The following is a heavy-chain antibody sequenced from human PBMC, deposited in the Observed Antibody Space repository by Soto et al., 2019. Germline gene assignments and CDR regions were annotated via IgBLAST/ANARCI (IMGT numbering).Heavy chain of an antibody. CDR1: GYTFTTYY. CDR2: IDPSGGRT. CDR3: ARLLAPYCGGDCYSGFEY. J-gene: IGHJ4*02. Sequence: ASVKVSCKASGYTFTTYYMHWVRQAPGQGLEWMGVIDPSGGRTYYAQKFQGRVTMTRDTSTSTVYMELSSLRSEDTAVYYCARLLAPYCGGDCYSGFEYWGQGTQVTVSS. D-gene: IGHD2-21*02. V-gene: IGHV1-46*01.